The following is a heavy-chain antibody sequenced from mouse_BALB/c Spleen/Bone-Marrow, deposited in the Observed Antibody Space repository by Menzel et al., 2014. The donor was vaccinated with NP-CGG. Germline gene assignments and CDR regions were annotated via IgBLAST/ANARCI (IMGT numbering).Heavy chain of an antibody. CDR1: GYSFISYW. V-gene: IGHV1-5*01. CDR3: TRYYYAYDAWFAY. Sequence: EVQLQQSGTVLARPGASVKMSCKASGYSFISYWMHWVKQRPGQGLEWIGAIYPGNSDTGYNQKFKGKAKLTAVTSASTAYMDLSSLTNEDSAVYYCTRYYYAYDAWFAYWGQGTLVTVSA. D-gene: IGHD1-2*01. CDR2: IYPGNSDT. J-gene: IGHJ3*01.